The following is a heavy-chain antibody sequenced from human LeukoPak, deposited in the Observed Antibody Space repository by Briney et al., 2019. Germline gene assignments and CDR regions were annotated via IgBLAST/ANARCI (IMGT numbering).Heavy chain of an antibody. Sequence: SETLSLTCTVSAGSISSYYWSWIRQPPGKGLGWIGYIYYSGSTNYNPSLKSRATISLDTSKTQFSLKLDFMTAADTAIYYCARGRVAGGYYFDYWGQGTLVTVSS. CDR2: IYYSGST. D-gene: IGHD6-19*01. CDR3: ARGRVAGGYYFDY. J-gene: IGHJ4*02. V-gene: IGHV4-59*01. CDR1: AGSISSYY.